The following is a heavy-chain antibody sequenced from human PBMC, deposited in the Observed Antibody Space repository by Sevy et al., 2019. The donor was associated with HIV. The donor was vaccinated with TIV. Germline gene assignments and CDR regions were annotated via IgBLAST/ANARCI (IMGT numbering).Heavy chain of an antibody. CDR1: GFSLSTSGVG. CDR3: AHSYGGNSGYYYGMDV. CDR2: IYWDDDK. J-gene: IGHJ6*02. V-gene: IGHV2-5*02. Sequence: SGPTLVKPTQTLTLICTFSGFSLSTSGVGVGWIRQPPGKALEWLALIYWDDDKRYSPSLKSRLTITKDTSKNQVVLTMINMDPVDTATYYCAHSYGGNSGYYYGMDVWGQGTTVTVSS. D-gene: IGHD4-17*01.